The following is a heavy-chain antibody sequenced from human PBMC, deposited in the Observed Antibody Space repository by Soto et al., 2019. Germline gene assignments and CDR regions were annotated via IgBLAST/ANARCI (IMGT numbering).Heavy chain of an antibody. CDR3: ALRFLEWFPYGMDV. Sequence: SEKLSPTCTVSGGSISSSGYYGGWLRQPPGKGLEWIGSIYYSGSTYYNPSLKSRVTISVDTSKNQFSLKLSSVTAADTAVYYCALRFLEWFPYGMDVWGQGTTVT. J-gene: IGHJ6*02. D-gene: IGHD3-3*01. CDR1: GGSISSSGYY. V-gene: IGHV4-39*01. CDR2: IYYSGST.